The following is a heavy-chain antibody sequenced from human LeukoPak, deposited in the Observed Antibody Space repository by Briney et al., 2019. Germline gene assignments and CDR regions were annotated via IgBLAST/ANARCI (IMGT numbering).Heavy chain of an antibody. D-gene: IGHD2-2*01. V-gene: IGHV3-21*01. CDR1: GFTFSSYS. CDR3: ARYCSSTSCYRYYYYYMDV. Sequence: GGSLRLSCAASGFTFSSYSMNWVRQAPGKGLEWVSSISSSSSYIYYADSVKGRFTISRDNAKNSLYLQMNSLRAEDTAVYYCARYCSSTSCYRYYYYYMDVWGKGTTVTVSS. J-gene: IGHJ6*03. CDR2: ISSSSSYI.